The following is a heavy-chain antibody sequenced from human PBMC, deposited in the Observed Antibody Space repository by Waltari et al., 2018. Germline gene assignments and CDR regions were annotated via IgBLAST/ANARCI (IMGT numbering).Heavy chain of an antibody. Sequence: QVQLQQWGAGLLKPSETLSLTCAVYGGSFSGYYWSWIRQPPGKGLEWIGEINHSGSTNYNPSRKSRVTISVDTSKNQFSLKLSSVTAADTAVYYCARQDIVVVVAATYEYFQHWGQGTLVTVSS. CDR1: GGSFSGYY. V-gene: IGHV4-34*01. J-gene: IGHJ1*01. CDR2: INHSGST. D-gene: IGHD2-15*01. CDR3: ARQDIVVVVAATYEYFQH.